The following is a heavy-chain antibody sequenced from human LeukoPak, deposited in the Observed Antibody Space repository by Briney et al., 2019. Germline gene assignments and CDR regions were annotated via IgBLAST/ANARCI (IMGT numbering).Heavy chain of an antibody. CDR3: ATLAIWEPPGLDY. CDR1: GFTFSNYA. V-gene: IGHV3-23*01. J-gene: IGHJ4*02. Sequence: GGSLRLSCAASGFTFSNYAMNWVRQAPGKGLEWVSAISGSGGRTYYADSVKGRFTISRDNSKNTLYLQMNSLRAEDTAVYYCATLAIWEPPGLDYWGQGTLVTVSS. D-gene: IGHD1-26*01. CDR2: ISGSGGRT.